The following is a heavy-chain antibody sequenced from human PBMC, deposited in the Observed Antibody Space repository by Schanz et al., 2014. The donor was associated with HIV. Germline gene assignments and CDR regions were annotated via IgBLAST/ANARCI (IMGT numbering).Heavy chain of an antibody. V-gene: IGHV3-21*01. J-gene: IGHJ5*02. D-gene: IGHD6-13*01. CDR2: ISDRSDYL. CDR1: GFTFMSHT. Sequence: EVQLLESGGGLVQPGGSLRLSCAASGFTFMSHTMNWVRQAPGKGLEWVSSISDRSDYLYYADSVKGRFTISRDNAKNSLYLQMSSLRAGDTAVYYCAREYYSRNWNWFDPWGQGTLVTVSS. CDR3: AREYYSRNWNWFDP.